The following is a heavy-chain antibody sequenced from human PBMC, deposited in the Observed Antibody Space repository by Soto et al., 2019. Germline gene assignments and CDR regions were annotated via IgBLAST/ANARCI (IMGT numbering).Heavy chain of an antibody. J-gene: IGHJ6*03. D-gene: IGHD3-3*01. Sequence: PGGSLRLSCAASGFTFSSYAMSWVRQAPGKGLEWVSAISGSGGSTYYADSVKGRFTISRDNSKNTLYLQMNSLRAEDTAVYYCAKRGGVVYDFWGGYYTLGHMDVWGKGTTATVSS. V-gene: IGHV3-23*01. CDR2: ISGSGGST. CDR1: GFTFSSYA. CDR3: AKRGGVVYDFWGGYYTLGHMDV.